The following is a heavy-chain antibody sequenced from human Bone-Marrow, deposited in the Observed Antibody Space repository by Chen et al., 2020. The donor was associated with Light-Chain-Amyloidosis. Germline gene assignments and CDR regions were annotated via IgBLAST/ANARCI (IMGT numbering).Heavy chain of an antibody. CDR2: MYYRWST. Sequence: QVQLQESGPGLVKPSQTLSLTCTVSGGSINSASYYWGWIHQHPGKGLEWIGYMYYRWSTYYNPSLGSRVTISLDTSQNQFSLRLNSVTAADTAVYYCARATVVTSAIGFFDSWGQGTLVTVSS. D-gene: IGHD2-2*02. CDR1: GGSINSASYY. CDR3: ARATVVTSAIGFFDS. J-gene: IGHJ4*02. V-gene: IGHV4-31*03.